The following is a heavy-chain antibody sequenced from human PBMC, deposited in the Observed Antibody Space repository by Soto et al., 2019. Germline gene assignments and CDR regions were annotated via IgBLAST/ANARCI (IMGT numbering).Heavy chain of an antibody. CDR2: VSGSGGST. D-gene: IGHD2-21*02. Sequence: EVQLLESGGGLAQPGGSLRLSCAASAFTFSSYAMSWVRQAPGKGLEWVSAVSGSGGSTYYADSVKGRFTISRDNSKNTLYLQKNSLRAEDTAVYYCAKGRASDCPGCTQDYWGQGTLVTVSS. J-gene: IGHJ4*02. CDR3: AKGRASDCPGCTQDY. CDR1: AFTFSSYA. V-gene: IGHV3-23*01.